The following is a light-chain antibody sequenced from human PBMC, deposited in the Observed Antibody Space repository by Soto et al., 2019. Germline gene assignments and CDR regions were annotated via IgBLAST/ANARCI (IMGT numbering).Light chain of an antibody. CDR3: QQYGNSPPT. CDR1: QSISSW. V-gene: IGKV1-5*01. J-gene: IGKJ1*01. CDR2: DAS. Sequence: DIQMTQSPSTLSASVGDRVTITCRASQSISSWLAWYQQKPGKAPKLLIYDASSLESGVPSRFSGRGSGTEFTLTISSLQPEDFAVYYCQQYGNSPPTFGQGTKGDIK.